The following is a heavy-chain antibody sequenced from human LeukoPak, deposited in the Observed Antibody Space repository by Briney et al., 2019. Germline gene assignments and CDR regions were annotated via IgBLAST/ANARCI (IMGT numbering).Heavy chain of an antibody. J-gene: IGHJ4*02. D-gene: IGHD6-13*01. CDR1: GGSISSYY. CDR3: ASSSWYGRVDY. CDR2: IYYSGST. V-gene: IGHV4-59*01. Sequence: SETLSLTCTVSGGSISSYYWSWIRQPPGKGLEWIGYIYYSGSTNYNPSLKSRVTISVDTSKNQFSLKLRSVTAADTAVYYCASSSWYGRVDYWGQGTLVTVSS.